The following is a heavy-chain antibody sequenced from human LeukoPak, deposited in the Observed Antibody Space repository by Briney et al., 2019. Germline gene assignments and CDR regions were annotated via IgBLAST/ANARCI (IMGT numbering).Heavy chain of an antibody. CDR3: ARRPDSSGYHDY. J-gene: IGHJ4*02. D-gene: IGHD3-22*01. CDR1: GGSISSSSYY. CDR2: IYYSGST. Sequence: TSETLSLTCTVSGGSISSSSYYWGWIRQPPGKGLEWIGSIYYSGSTYYNPSLKSRVTISVDTSKNQFSLKLSSVTAADTAVYYCARRPDSSGYHDYWGQGTLVTVSS. V-gene: IGHV4-39*01.